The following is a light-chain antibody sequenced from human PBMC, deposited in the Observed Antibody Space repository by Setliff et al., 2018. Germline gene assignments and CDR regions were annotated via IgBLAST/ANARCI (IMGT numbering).Light chain of an antibody. CDR3: LSYTSKTTHAL. V-gene: IGLV2-14*01. CDR1: NSDVGGYDY. J-gene: IGLJ2*01. Sequence: QSALAQPAAVSGSPGQSIAISCTGSNSDVGGYDYVSWYQQHPNRAPKLLIYEVTKRPSGVSDRFSGSKSGNTASLTISGLQAEDEAHYYCLSYTSKTTHALFAGGTQLTV. CDR2: EVT.